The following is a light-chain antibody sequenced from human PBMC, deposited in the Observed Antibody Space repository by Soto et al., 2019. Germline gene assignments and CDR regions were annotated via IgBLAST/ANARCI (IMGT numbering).Light chain of an antibody. CDR3: QTYDNSNVI. CDR1: SGSIASNY. J-gene: IGLJ2*01. V-gene: IGLV6-57*01. CDR2: EDT. Sequence: NFMLTQPHSVSESPGKTVTISCTRSSGSIASNYVQWYQQRPGSSPTIVIYEDTQRPSGVPDRFSGSIDSSSNSASLTISGMKTEDEADYYCQTYDNSNVIFGGGTKLTVL.